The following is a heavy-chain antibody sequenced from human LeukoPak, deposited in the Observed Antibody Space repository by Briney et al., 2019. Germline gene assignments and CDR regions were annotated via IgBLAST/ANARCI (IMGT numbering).Heavy chain of an antibody. CDR2: ISAYNGNT. V-gene: IGHV1-18*01. D-gene: IGHD1-26*01. CDR3: ARGRLSIPNSGSYPRDYYYGMDV. Sequence: SVKVSCKASGYTFTSYGISWVRQAPGQGLEWMGWISAYNGNTNYAQKLQGRVTMTTDTSTSTAYMELRSLRSDDTAVYYCARGRLSIPNSGSYPRDYYYGMDVWGQGTTVTVSS. J-gene: IGHJ6*02. CDR1: GYTFTSYG.